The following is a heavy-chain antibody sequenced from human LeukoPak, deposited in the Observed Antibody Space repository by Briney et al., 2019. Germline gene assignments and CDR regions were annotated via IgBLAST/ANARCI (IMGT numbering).Heavy chain of an antibody. CDR1: GGSFSGYY. CDR2: IDHSGTT. D-gene: IGHD3-22*01. CDR3: ARVHYYDNSGYWFFDY. Sequence: SETLSLTCAVYGGSFSGYYWSWLRQPPGKGLEWIGEIDHSGTTNYNPSLRSRITISVDTSKNQLSLKLSSVTAADTAVYYCARVHYYDNSGYWFFDYWGQGTLVTVSS. V-gene: IGHV4-34*10. J-gene: IGHJ4*02.